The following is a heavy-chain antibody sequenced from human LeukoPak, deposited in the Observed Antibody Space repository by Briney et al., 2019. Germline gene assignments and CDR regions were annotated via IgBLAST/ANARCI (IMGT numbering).Heavy chain of an antibody. D-gene: IGHD2-2*02. CDR1: GGSLSGYY. Sequence: SETLSLTCAVYGGSLSGYYWSWIRQPPGKGLEWIGEINHSGSTNYNPSLKSRVTISVDTSKNQFSLKLSSVTAADTAVYYCARDGCSSTSCYRGASRTYYYYGMDVWGQGTTVTVSS. J-gene: IGHJ6*02. CDR3: ARDGCSSTSCYRGASRTYYYYGMDV. CDR2: INHSGST. V-gene: IGHV4-34*01.